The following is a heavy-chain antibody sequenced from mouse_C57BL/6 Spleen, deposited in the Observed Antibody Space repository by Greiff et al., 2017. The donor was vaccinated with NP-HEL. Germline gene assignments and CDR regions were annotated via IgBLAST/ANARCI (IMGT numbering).Heavy chain of an antibody. D-gene: IGHD4-1*01. CDR3: ARKTGTSYWYFDV. V-gene: IGHV7-3*01. CDR2: IRNKANGYTT. CDR1: GFTFTDYY. Sequence: EVKVVKSGGGLVQPGGSLSLSCAASGFTFTDYYMSWVRQPPGKALEWLGFIRNKANGYTTEYSASVKGRFTISRDNSQSILYLQMNALRAEDSATYYCARKTGTSYWYFDVWGTGTTVTVSS. J-gene: IGHJ1*03.